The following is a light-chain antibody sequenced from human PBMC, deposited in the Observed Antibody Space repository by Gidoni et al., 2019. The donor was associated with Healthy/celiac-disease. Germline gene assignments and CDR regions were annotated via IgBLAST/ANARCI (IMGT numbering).Light chain of an antibody. CDR3: QQYDNLPLT. V-gene: IGKV1-33*01. J-gene: IGKJ2*01. CDR1: HDSSNY. Sequence: DIQMTQSPSSLSASVGDRVTITCQASHDSSNYVNWYQQKPGKAPKLLIYYASNLETGVPSRFSGSGSGTDFTFTISSLQPEDIATYYCQQYDNLPLTFGQGTKLEIK. CDR2: YAS.